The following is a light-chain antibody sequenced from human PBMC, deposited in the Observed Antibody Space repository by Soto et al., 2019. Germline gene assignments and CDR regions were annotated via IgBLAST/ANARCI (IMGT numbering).Light chain of an antibody. J-gene: IGKJ2*01. Sequence: EIVLTQSPGTLSLSPGDRATLSCRASHRVRGIYLAWYQHKPGQAPRLLSYRVSTRATGITDRFTSSGSGTAFTLTTSSLEPEDVAVYYCQQYGDAPETFGQGTKLALK. CDR2: RVS. CDR1: HRVRGIY. V-gene: IGKV3-20*01. CDR3: QQYGDAPET.